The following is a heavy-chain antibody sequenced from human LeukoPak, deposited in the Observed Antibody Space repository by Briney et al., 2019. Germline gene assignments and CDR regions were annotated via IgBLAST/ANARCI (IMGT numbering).Heavy chain of an antibody. V-gene: IGHV3-48*03. D-gene: IGHD4-11*01. CDR1: GFTLSSYE. CDR2: ISSSGSSK. Sequence: GGSLRLSCAASGFTLSSYEMNWVRQAPGKGLEWVSYISSSGSSKYYADSVKGRFTISRDNAKNSLYLQMNSLRAEDTAVYYCTRTTGQRCFDCWGQGTQVTVSS. J-gene: IGHJ4*02. CDR3: TRTTGQRCFDC.